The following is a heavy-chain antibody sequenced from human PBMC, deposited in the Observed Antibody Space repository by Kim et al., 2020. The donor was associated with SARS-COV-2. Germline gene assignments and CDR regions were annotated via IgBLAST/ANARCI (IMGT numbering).Heavy chain of an antibody. D-gene: IGHD3-10*01. V-gene: IGHV3-33*06. CDR1: GFTFSSYG. Sequence: GGSLRLSCAASGFTFSSYGMHWVRQAPGKGLEWVAVIWYDGSNKYYADSVKGRFTISRDNSKNTLYLQMNSLRAEDTAVYYCAKDGGESGSLDYWGQGTLVTVSS. CDR3: AKDGGESGSLDY. J-gene: IGHJ4*02. CDR2: IWYDGSNK.